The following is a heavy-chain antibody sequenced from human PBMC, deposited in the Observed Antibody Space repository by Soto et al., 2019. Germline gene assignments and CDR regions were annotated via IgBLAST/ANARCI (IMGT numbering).Heavy chain of an antibody. Sequence: EVQLLDSGGGLVQPGGSLRLSCAASGFTFSSYAMNWVRQAPGKGLEWVSVISGSGDSTYYADSVKGRFTISRDNSKNTRYLQMNSLRTEDTAVYYCARRGPGAYVDYWGQGTLVTVSS. J-gene: IGHJ4*02. V-gene: IGHV3-23*01. CDR1: GFTFSSYA. CDR3: ARRGPGAYVDY. CDR2: ISGSGDST. D-gene: IGHD2-8*02.